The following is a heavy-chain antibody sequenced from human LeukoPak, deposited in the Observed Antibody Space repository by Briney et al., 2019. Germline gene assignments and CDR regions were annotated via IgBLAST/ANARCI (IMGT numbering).Heavy chain of an antibody. D-gene: IGHD3-10*01. CDR2: IVVGSGNT. J-gene: IGHJ6*02. Sequence: VASVKVSCKASGFTFTSSAMQWVRQARGQRLEWIGWIVVGSGNTNYAQKFQERVTITRDMSTSTAYMELSSLRSEDTAVYYCAARSTMVRGVAYYYYGMDVWGQGTTVTVSS. V-gene: IGHV1-58*02. CDR3: AARSTMVRGVAYYYYGMDV. CDR1: GFTFTSSA.